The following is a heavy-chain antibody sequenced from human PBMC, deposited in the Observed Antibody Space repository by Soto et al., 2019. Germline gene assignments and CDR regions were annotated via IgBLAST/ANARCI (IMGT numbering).Heavy chain of an antibody. CDR2: LVPVFGTA. CDR3: ARSPGVFDY. D-gene: IGHD3-10*01. CDR1: GGTFSSLA. J-gene: IGHJ4*02. Sequence: QVQLVQSGAEVKKPGSSVKVSCKASGGTFSSLAISWVRQAPGQGLEWMGGLVPVFGTANYAQKFQDRVTITADKSTSTSYMELSSVRSEDTAVYYCARSPGVFDYWAQGTLVTVSS. V-gene: IGHV1-69*06.